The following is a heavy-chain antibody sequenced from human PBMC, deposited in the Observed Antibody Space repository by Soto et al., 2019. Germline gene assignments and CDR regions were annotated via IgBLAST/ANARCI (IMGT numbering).Heavy chain of an antibody. CDR1: GYSFTSYG. D-gene: IGHD2-15*01. V-gene: IGHV1-18*01. J-gene: IGHJ5*01. CDR2: ISAKQGKT. CDR3: TRDMLKKPLVGFQDNWFDS. Sequence: GASVKVSCKASGYSFTSYGYNWERTAPGQGLERMGCISAKQGKTHYAKQHQGRATMTADTPTGTDYMELRSMTSADTAVYYCTRDMLKKPLVGFQDNWFDSGGQGTRLT.